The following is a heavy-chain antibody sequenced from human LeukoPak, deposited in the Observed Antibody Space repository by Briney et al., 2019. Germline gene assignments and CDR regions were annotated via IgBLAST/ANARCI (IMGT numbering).Heavy chain of an antibody. D-gene: IGHD5-18*01. Sequence: ASETLSLTCAVYGGSFSGYYWSWIRKPPGKGLEWIGEINHSGSTNYNPSLKSRVTISVDTSKNQFSLKLSSVTAADTAVYYCARGLAAMAIFDYWGQGTLVTVSS. CDR2: INHSGST. J-gene: IGHJ4*02. CDR1: GGSFSGYY. V-gene: IGHV4-34*01. CDR3: ARGLAAMAIFDY.